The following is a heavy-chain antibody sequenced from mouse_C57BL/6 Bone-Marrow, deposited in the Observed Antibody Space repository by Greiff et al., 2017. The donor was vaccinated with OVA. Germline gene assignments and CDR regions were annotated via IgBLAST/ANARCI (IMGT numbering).Heavy chain of an antibody. D-gene: IGHD2-14*01. CDR3: AREGFYYRSY. J-gene: IGHJ2*01. CDR2: INPSSGYT. V-gene: IGHV1-4*01. Sequence: VQLQQSGAELARPGASVKMSCKASGYTFTSYTMHWVKQRPGQGLEWIGYINPSSGYTKYNQKFKDKATLTADKSSSTSYMQLSSLTSEDSAGYYCAREGFYYRSYWGQGTTLTVSS. CDR1: GYTFTSYT.